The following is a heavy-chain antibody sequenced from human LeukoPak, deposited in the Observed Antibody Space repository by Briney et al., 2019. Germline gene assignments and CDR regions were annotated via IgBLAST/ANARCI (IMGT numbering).Heavy chain of an antibody. CDR1: GFTFSGYA. D-gene: IGHD2-2*01. Sequence: GGSLRLSCAASGFTFSGYAMHWVRQAPGKGLERVAVISYDGSNKYYADSVKGRFTISRDNSKNTLYLQMNSLRAEDTAVYYCARVRSPIVVVPAAMGYWGQGTLVTVSS. CDR2: ISYDGSNK. CDR3: ARVRSPIVVVPAAMGY. V-gene: IGHV3-30*04. J-gene: IGHJ4*02.